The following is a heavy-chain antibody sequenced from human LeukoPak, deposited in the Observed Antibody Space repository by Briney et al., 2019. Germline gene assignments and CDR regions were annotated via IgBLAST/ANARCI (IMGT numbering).Heavy chain of an antibody. J-gene: IGHJ4*02. V-gene: IGHV3-23*01. CDR2: ISGSGGST. Sequence: PGGSLRLSCAASGFTFSSYAMSLVRQAPGKGLEWVSAISGSGGSTYYADSVKGRFTISRDNSKNTLYLQMNSLRAEDTAVYYCAGTREAVAGTGDDYWGQVTLVTVSS. D-gene: IGHD6-19*01. CDR3: AGTREAVAGTGDDY. CDR1: GFTFSSYA.